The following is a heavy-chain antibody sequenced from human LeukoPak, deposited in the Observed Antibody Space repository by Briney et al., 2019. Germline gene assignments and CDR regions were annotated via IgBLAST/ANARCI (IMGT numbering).Heavy chain of an antibody. CDR3: TRVLRGMDV. Sequence: GGSLRLSCVASGFTFRTSSMNWVRQAPGKGLEWASYINSGSSTIFYADSVKGRFTISRDNAKNSLYLQMNSLRHEDTAVYYFTRVLRGMDVWGQGTTVTVSS. CDR2: INSGSSTI. V-gene: IGHV3-48*02. CDR1: GFTFRTSS. J-gene: IGHJ6*02.